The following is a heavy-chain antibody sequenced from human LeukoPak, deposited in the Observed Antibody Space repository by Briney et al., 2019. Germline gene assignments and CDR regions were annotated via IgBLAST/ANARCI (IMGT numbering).Heavy chain of an antibody. CDR1: GFTFSSYW. V-gene: IGHV3-7*03. CDR2: IKTDGSEK. Sequence: GGSLRLSCAASGFTFSSYWMSWVRQAPGKGLEWVANIKTDGSEKYYVDSVKGRFTISRDNAKNSLYLQMNSLRTEDTAVYYCARVHGDYEAEYYFDYWGQGTLVTVSS. J-gene: IGHJ4*02. D-gene: IGHD4-17*01. CDR3: ARVHGDYEAEYYFDY.